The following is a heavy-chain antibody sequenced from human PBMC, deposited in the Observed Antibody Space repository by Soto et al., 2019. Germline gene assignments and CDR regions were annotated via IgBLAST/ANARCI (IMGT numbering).Heavy chain of an antibody. Sequence: QITLKESGPTLVRPTQTLTLTCAFSGFSLSTSGVGVGWIRQPPGKALEWLAVIYWDDSKHYSPSLRSRLTITKDTSKTQVVLTMTNMDPKDTGQYYCAHKGPEDWPLDYWGQGTLVTVSS. CDR2: IYWDDSK. CDR1: GFSLSTSGVG. CDR3: AHKGPEDWPLDY. V-gene: IGHV2-5*02. J-gene: IGHJ4*02. D-gene: IGHD3-9*01.